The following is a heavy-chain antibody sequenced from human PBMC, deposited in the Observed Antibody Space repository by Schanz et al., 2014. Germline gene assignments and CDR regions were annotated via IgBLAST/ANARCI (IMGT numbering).Heavy chain of an antibody. CDR1: GYTFTSYY. CDR3: ARDGEAAAGCDY. D-gene: IGHD6-13*01. J-gene: IGHJ4*02. V-gene: IGHV1-46*03. CDR2: INPSGGRT. Sequence: QVQLVQSGAEVKKPGASVKVSCKASGYTFTSYYMHWVRQAPGQGLEWMGIINPSGGRTSYAQKFQGRVTMTRNTYTSTVYMKLSSLRAEDAAVYYCARDGEAAAGCDYWGQGTLVTVSS.